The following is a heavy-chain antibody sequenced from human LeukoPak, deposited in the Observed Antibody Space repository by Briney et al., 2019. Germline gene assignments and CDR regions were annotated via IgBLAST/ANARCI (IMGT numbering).Heavy chain of an antibody. V-gene: IGHV3-23*01. CDR3: AKHPNAYYDFWSGNYYFDY. CDR2: ISGSGGST. D-gene: IGHD3-3*01. Sequence: GGSLRLSCAASGFTFSSYAMSWVRQAPGKGLEWVSAISGSGGSTYYADSVKGRFTISRDNSKNTLYLRMNSLRAEDTAVYYCAKHPNAYYDFWSGNYYFDYWGQGTLVTVSS. J-gene: IGHJ4*02. CDR1: GFTFSSYA.